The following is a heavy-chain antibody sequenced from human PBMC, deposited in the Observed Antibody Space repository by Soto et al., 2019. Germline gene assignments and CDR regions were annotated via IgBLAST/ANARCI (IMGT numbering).Heavy chain of an antibody. CDR2: IIPIFGTA. V-gene: IGHV1-69*13. CDR3: ARDQGITTFGVYSMYYNGMDV. J-gene: IGHJ6*02. Sequence: SVKVSYKASGGAFSSYAISWVRKAAGQGLQWMGGIIPIFGTANYAQKFQGRVTITADESTSTAYMDLRSLRSDDTAVYYCARDQGITTFGVYSMYYNGMDVWGPGTTVTVSS. D-gene: IGHD3-3*01. CDR1: GGAFSSYA.